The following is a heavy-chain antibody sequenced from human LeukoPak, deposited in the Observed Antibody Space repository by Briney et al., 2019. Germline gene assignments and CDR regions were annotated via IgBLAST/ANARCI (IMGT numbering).Heavy chain of an antibody. CDR1: GGTFSSYA. D-gene: IGHD3-10*01. CDR2: IIPIFGTA. J-gene: IGHJ6*02. Sequence: GASVKVSCKASGGTFSSYAISWVRQAPGQGLEWMGGIIPIFGTANYAQKFQGRVTITADESTSTAYMELSSLRSEDTAVYYCARGITMVRGVRHRSYDGMDVWGQGTTVTVSS. CDR3: ARGITMVRGVRHRSYDGMDV. V-gene: IGHV1-69*13.